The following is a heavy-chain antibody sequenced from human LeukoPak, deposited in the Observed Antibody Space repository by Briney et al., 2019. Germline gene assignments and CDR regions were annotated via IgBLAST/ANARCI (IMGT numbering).Heavy chain of an antibody. CDR3: AKNRGEYSSSWYGASWYYYYGMDV. J-gene: IGHJ6*02. Sequence: GRSLRLSCAASGFTFSSYAMHWVRQAPGKGLEWVAVISYDGSNKYYADSVKGRFTISRDNSKNTLYLQMNSLRAEDTAVYYCAKNRGEYSSSWYGASWYYYYGMDVWGQGTTVTVSS. D-gene: IGHD6-13*01. CDR2: ISYDGSNK. V-gene: IGHV3-30-3*02. CDR1: GFTFSSYA.